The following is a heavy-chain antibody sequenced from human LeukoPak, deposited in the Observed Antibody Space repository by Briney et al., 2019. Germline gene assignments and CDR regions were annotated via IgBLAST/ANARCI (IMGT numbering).Heavy chain of an antibody. V-gene: IGHV3-23*01. CDR1: GFPFSSYA. Sequence: GGSLRLSCAASGFPFSSYAMSWVRQAPGKGLEWVSAIRGSGGSTYYADSVKGRFTISRDNPKNTLYLQMNSLRAEDTAVYYCGTEYYDFWSGYSTGGDYFDYWAREPWSPSPQ. CDR3: GTEYYDFWSGYSTGGDYFDY. J-gene: IGHJ4*02. CDR2: IRGSGGST. D-gene: IGHD3-3*01.